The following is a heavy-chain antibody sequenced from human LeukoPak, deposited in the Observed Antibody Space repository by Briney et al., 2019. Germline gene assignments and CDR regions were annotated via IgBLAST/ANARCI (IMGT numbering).Heavy chain of an antibody. CDR1: GGSISSSSYY. J-gene: IGHJ4*02. CDR2: IYYSGST. Sequence: SETLSLTCTVSGGSISSSSYYWGWIRQPPGKGLEWIGSIYYSGSTYYNPSLKSRVTISVDTSKNQFSLKLSSVTAADTAVYYCARQEDYGGILDYWGQGTLVTVSP. CDR3: ARQEDYGGILDY. D-gene: IGHD4-23*01. V-gene: IGHV4-39*01.